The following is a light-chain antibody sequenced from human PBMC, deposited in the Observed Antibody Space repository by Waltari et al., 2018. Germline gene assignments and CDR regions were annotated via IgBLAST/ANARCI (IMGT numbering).Light chain of an antibody. CDR1: SSDVGGYNS. Sequence: QSALTQPASVSGSPGQSITISCTGTSSDVGGYNSVSWYQDHPGQAPKVIIYDVRDRPSAISERFSGSKSGTTASLTISGLQAEDEADYYCSSQSSDNVVLFGGGTKLTVL. CDR2: DVR. J-gene: IGLJ2*01. CDR3: SSQSSDNVVL. V-gene: IGLV2-14*03.